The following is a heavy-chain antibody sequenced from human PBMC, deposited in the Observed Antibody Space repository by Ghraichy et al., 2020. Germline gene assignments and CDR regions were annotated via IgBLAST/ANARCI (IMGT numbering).Heavy chain of an antibody. J-gene: IGHJ6*02. CDR2: ISGSGGST. CDR3: AKISRDSSSPPPSYYYYGMDV. D-gene: IGHD6-6*01. Sequence: GESLNISCAASGFTFSSYAMSWVRQAPGKGLEWVSAISGSGGSTYYADSVKGRFTISRDNSKNTLYLQMNSLRAEDTAVYYCAKISRDSSSPPPSYYYYGMDVWGQGTTVTVSS. CDR1: GFTFSSYA. V-gene: IGHV3-23*01.